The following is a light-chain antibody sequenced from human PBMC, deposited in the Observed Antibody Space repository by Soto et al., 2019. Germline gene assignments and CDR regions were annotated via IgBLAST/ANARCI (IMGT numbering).Light chain of an antibody. CDR1: QGITSW. J-gene: IGKJ5*01. CDR2: AAS. CDR3: QQYNTYST. Sequence: DIHMTQSPTSLSASVGDRVTITCRASQGITSWLVWYQQKPGKAPKLLIYAASSLQSGVPSRFSGSGSGTDFSLTISSLQPDDFATYFCQQYNTYSTFGQGTRLEIK. V-gene: IGKV1D-16*01.